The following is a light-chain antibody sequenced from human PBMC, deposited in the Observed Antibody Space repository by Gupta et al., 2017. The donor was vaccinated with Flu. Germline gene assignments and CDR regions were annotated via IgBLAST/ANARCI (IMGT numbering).Light chain of an antibody. V-gene: IGLV3-21*02. CDR2: DVS. J-gene: IGLJ2*01. CDR1: NIGSKS. Sequence: SSVLTQPPSVSVAPGQTAIISCEENNIGSKSVHWYKQKPGQAPVLVVYDVSVRRSGIHERFACYPASNKTKLIIPTAEAWCESDENGRVWDGGGEYPVIFGGGTKLTVL. CDR3: RVWDGGGEYPVI.